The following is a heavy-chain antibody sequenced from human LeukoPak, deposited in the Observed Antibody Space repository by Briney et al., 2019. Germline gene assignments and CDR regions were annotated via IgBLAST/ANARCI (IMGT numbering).Heavy chain of an antibody. V-gene: IGHV1-18*01. Sequence: ASVKVSCKASGYTFTSYGISWVRQAPGQGLEWMGWISAYNGNTNCAQKLQGRVPMTTDTSTSTAYMELRSLRSDDTAVYYCARNAINCSGGSCYLDYAFDIWGQGTLVTVSS. CDR3: ARNAINCSGGSCYLDYAFDI. CDR1: GYTFTSYG. D-gene: IGHD2-15*01. J-gene: IGHJ4*02. CDR2: ISAYNGNT.